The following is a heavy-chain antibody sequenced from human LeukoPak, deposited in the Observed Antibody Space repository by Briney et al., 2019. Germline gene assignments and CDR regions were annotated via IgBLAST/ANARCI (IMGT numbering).Heavy chain of an antibody. CDR2: IKHDGSEK. CDR1: GFIFTNYF. CDR3: ARGGGLDV. Sequence: GGSLRLSCAASGFIFTNYFMSWVRQAPGKGLEWVASIKHDGSEKYYVDSVKGRFTISRDNAKNSLYLQMSNLRAEDTAVYFCARGGGLDVWGQGATVTVSS. V-gene: IGHV3-7*03. J-gene: IGHJ6*02. D-gene: IGHD3-16*01.